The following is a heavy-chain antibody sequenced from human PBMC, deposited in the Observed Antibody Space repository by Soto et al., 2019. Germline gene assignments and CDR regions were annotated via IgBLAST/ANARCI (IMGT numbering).Heavy chain of an antibody. Sequence: PGEYLKISCKGSGYTFTSYWITWVRQMPGKGLEWMGRIDPRDSYTSYSPSFQGHVSISTDKSISTAYLQWISLQVSDTAICYCARDGSYGVYSDSWGPGTLVTVSS. CDR1: GYTFTSYW. CDR2: IDPRDSYT. V-gene: IGHV5-10-1*01. J-gene: IGHJ4*02. D-gene: IGHD4-17*01. CDR3: ARDGSYGVYSDS.